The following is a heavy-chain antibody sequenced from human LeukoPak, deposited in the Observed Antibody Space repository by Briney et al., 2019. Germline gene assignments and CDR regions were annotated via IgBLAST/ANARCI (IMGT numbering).Heavy chain of an antibody. CDR3: ARVDGRYCSSSSCYAGDY. CDR2: ISAYNGNT. Sequence: GASVKVSCKASGYTFTSHGINRVRQAPGQGHEWMGWISAYNGNTNYAQKVQGRVTMTADTSTSTAYMELRSLRSDDTAVYYCARVDGRYCSSSSCYAGDYWVRATLVTVSS. D-gene: IGHD2-2*01. V-gene: IGHV1-18*01. CDR1: GYTFTSHG. J-gene: IGHJ4*02.